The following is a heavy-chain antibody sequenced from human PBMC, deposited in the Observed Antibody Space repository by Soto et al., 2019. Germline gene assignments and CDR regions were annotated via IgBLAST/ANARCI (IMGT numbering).Heavy chain of an antibody. J-gene: IGHJ4*02. CDR3: ARAGGLGAVAVDY. CDR1: SGSIISRGYS. V-gene: IGHV4-30-2*01. D-gene: IGHD6-19*01. Sequence: SDTLSLTCAIYSGSIISRGYSWSWIRQPPGKGLEWIGYIYHSGSTYYNPSLKSRVTISVDRSKNQFSLKLSSVTAADTAVYYCARAGGLGAVAVDYWGQGTLVTVS. CDR2: IYHSGST.